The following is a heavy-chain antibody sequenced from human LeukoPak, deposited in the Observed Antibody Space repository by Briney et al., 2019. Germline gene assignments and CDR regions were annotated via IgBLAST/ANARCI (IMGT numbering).Heavy chain of an antibody. CDR3: ARDRVGAAFDY. Sequence: GGSLRLSCAASGFTLSSYSMNWVRQAPGKGLEWVSSISTSSSYIYYADSVKGRFTISRDNAKKSLYLQMNSLRADDTAVYYCARDRVGAAFDYWGQGTLVTVSS. CDR1: GFTLSSYS. D-gene: IGHD2-15*01. J-gene: IGHJ4*02. CDR2: ISTSSSYI. V-gene: IGHV3-21*01.